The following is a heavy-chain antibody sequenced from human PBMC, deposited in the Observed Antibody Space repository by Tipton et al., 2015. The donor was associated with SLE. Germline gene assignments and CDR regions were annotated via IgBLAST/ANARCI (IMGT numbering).Heavy chain of an antibody. CDR3: AAHAAGRGGSGY. CDR1: GGSISSYY. CDR2: FDPNGST. J-gene: IGHJ4*02. D-gene: IGHD2-15*01. V-gene: IGHV4-4*07. Sequence: TLSLTCTVSGGSISSYYWSWIRQPPGKGLEWIGRFDPNGSTRYNPSFQSRVTMPMDTSKKQFSLVLSSVTAADTAVYYCAAHAAGRGGSGYWGQGTLVTVSS.